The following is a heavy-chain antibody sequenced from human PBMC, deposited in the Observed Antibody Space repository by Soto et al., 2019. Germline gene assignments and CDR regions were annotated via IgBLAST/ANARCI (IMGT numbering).Heavy chain of an antibody. D-gene: IGHD6-19*01. CDR1: GFSFSDYA. CDR3: AKGGRQGLVTSDFNY. Sequence: VQLVESGGGVVQPGRSLRLSCEASGFSFSDYAMHWVRQAPGKGLEWVAVVSHDGRNTHYADSVKGRFTISRDSSKNTVSLEMTSLRAEATAVYYCAKGGRQGLVTSDFNYWGQGALVTVSS. J-gene: IGHJ4*02. CDR2: VSHDGRNT. V-gene: IGHV3-30*18.